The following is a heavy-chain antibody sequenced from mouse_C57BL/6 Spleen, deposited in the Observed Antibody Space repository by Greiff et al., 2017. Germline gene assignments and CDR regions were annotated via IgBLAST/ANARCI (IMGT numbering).Heavy chain of an antibody. CDR3: AKYYYGSSYAMDY. CDR1: GYAFSSYW. D-gene: IGHD1-1*01. Sequence: VQLVESGAELVKPGASVKISCKASGYAFSSYWMNWVKQRPGKGLEWIGQIYPGDGDTNYNGKFKGKATLTADKSSSTAYMQLSSLTSEDSAVYFCAKYYYGSSYAMDYWGQGTSVTVSS. J-gene: IGHJ4*01. V-gene: IGHV1-80*01. CDR2: IYPGDGDT.